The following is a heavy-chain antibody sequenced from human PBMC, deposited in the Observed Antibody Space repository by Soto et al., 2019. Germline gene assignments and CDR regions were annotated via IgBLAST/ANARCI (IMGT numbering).Heavy chain of an antibody. CDR2: IDGAGRST. Sequence: EVQLVESGGGLVQPGGSLRLSCASSGFTFSSYWMHWVRQPPGKGLVWVSRIDGAGRSTNYADSVKGRFTISRDNAKNTLYLQMNSLRAEDTAVYYCARVGSTSWYWGQGTLVTVSS. D-gene: IGHD6-6*01. J-gene: IGHJ4*02. CDR3: ARVGSTSWY. V-gene: IGHV3-74*01. CDR1: GFTFSSYW.